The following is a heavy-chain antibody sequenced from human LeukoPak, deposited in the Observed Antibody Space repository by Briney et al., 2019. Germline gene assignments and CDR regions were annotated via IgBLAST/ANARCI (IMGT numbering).Heavy chain of an antibody. CDR3: TTVQSYYYDSSGYYIIDY. CDR1: GYTFTSYY. V-gene: IGHV1-46*01. D-gene: IGHD3-22*01. J-gene: IGHJ4*02. CDR2: INPSGGST. Sequence: ASVKVSCKASGYTFTSYYMHWVRQAPGQGLEWMGIINPSGGSTSYAQKFQGRVTMTRDTSTSTVYMELSSLRSEDTAVYYCTTVQSYYYDSSGYYIIDYWGQGTLVTVSS.